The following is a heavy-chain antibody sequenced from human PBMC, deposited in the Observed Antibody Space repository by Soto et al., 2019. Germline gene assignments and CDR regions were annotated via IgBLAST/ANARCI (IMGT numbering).Heavy chain of an antibody. V-gene: IGHV3-73*01. J-gene: IGHJ5*02. D-gene: IGHD3-9*01. CDR3: TRHYDRADWFDP. CDR2: IRSKANSYAT. CDR1: GFTFSGSA. Sequence: GGSLRLSCAASGFTFSGSAMHWVHQASGKGLEWVGRIRSKANSYATAYAASVKGRFTISRDDSKNTAYLQMNSLKTEDTAVYYCTRHYDRADWFDPWGQGTLVTVSS.